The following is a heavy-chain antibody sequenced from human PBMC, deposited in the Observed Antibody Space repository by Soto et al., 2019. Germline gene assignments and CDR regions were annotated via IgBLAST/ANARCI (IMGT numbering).Heavy chain of an antibody. CDR1: GFTFSSYA. D-gene: IGHD2-21*02. V-gene: IGHV3-23*01. Sequence: GGSLRFSCAASGFTFSSYAMSWVRQAPGKGLEWVSAISGSGGSTYYADSVKGRFTISRDNSKNTLYLQMNSLRAEDTAVYYCAKETSTYCGGDCYGAEYFQHWGQGTLVTVSS. CDR2: ISGSGGST. CDR3: AKETSTYCGGDCYGAEYFQH. J-gene: IGHJ1*01.